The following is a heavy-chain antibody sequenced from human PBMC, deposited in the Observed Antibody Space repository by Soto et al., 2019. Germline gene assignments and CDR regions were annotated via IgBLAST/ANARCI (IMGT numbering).Heavy chain of an antibody. J-gene: IGHJ4*02. CDR1: GYTFTSYG. CDR2: ISAYNGNT. CDR3: AITNWNDGIDE. Sequence: ASVKVSCKASGYTFTSYGISWVRQAPGQGLEWMGWISAYNGNTNYAQKLQGRVTMTTDTSTSTAYMELRSLRSDDTAVYYCAITNWNDGIDEWGQRTLVTVSS. V-gene: IGHV1-18*01. D-gene: IGHD1-1*01.